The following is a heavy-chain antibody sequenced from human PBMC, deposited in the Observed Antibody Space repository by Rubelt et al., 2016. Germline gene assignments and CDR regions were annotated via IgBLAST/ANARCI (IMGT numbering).Heavy chain of an antibody. CDR3: ARVKSGYSYGHSLGY. J-gene: IGHJ6*02. CDR2: INAGNGNT. Sequence: QVQLVQSGAEVKKPGASVKVSCKASGYTFTSYAMHWVRQAPGQRLEWMGWINAGNGNTKYSQKFQGRVTITRDTSASTAYMELSSLRSEDTALYYCARVKSGYSYGHSLGYWGQGTTVTVSS. D-gene: IGHD5-18*01. V-gene: IGHV1-3*01. CDR1: GYTFTSYA.